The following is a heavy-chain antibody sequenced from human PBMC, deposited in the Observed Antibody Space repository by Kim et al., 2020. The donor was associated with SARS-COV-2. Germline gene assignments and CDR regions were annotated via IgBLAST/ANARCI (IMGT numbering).Heavy chain of an antibody. V-gene: IGHV1-18*01. J-gene: IGHJ4*02. Sequence: QKLQGRVTMTTDTSTSTAYMELRSLRSDDTAVYYCARIGRFGGAIRADDYWGQGTLVTVSS. CDR3: ARIGRFGGAIRADDY. D-gene: IGHD3-16*01.